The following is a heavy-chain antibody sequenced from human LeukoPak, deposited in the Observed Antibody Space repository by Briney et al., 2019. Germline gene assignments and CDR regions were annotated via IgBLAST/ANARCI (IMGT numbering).Heavy chain of an antibody. CDR1: GFTFSSYG. J-gene: IGHJ4*02. CDR2: IWYDGSNK. V-gene: IGHV3-33*01. D-gene: IGHD2/OR15-2a*01. Sequence: GGPLRLSCAASGFTFSSYGMHWVRQAPGKGLEWVALIWYDGSNKYYADSVKGRLTISRDNSKNTLYLQMNSLRAEDTAVYYCAREGPRGNSQFDYWGQGTLVTVSS. CDR3: AREGPRGNSQFDY.